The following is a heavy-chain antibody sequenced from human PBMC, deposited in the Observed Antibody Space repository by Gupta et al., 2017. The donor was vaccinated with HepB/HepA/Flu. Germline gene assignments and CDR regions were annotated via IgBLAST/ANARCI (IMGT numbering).Heavy chain of an antibody. Sequence: EVQLVESGGGLVQPGGSLRLYCVPSGFTVSSNYMNWVRQAPGKGLEWLSVLYSGGSTRSSDSVKGRFPISRHNSKNTLYLQMNSLRPEDTAVYYCATSLEATGIVGAFDIWGQGTMVTVSS. J-gene: IGHJ3*02. CDR3: ATSLEATGIVGAFDI. CDR1: GFTVSSNY. D-gene: IGHD1-26*01. V-gene: IGHV3-53*04. CDR2: LYSGGST.